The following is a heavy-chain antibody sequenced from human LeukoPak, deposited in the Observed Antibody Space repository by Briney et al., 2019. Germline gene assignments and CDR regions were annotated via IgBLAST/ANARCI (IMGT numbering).Heavy chain of an antibody. CDR3: ARLVGSSWYHEVLFGRDY. V-gene: IGHV4-39*01. J-gene: IGHJ4*02. CDR1: GGSISSSSYY. CDR2: IHYRGNT. D-gene: IGHD6-13*01. Sequence: SETLSLTCTVSGGSISSSSYYWGWIRQPPGKGLEGIGTIHYRGNTYYNPSLKSRVAISVDTSKNQFSLKLTSVTAADTAMYYCARLVGSSWYHEVLFGRDYWGQGTLVTVSS.